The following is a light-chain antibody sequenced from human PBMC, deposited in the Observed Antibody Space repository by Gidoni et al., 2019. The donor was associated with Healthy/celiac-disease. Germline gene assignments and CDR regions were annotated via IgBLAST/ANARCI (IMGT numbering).Light chain of an antibody. CDR2: DAS. CDR3: QQRSNWPPA. V-gene: IGKV3-11*01. J-gene: IGKJ4*01. Sequence: EIVLTQSPATLSLSPGERATLSCRASQSVSSYLAWYQQKPGQAPRLLIYDASNRATGIPARFSGSGSGTDFTPTISSLEPEDFAVYYCQQRSNWPPAFGGXTKVEIK. CDR1: QSVSSY.